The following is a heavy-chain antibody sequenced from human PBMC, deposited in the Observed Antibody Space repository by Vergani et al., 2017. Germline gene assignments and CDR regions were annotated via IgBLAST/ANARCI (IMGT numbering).Heavy chain of an antibody. CDR1: GFTFSSYA. J-gene: IGHJ2*01. Sequence: EVQLLESGGGLVQPGGSLRLSCAASGFTFSSYAMSWVRQAPGKGLEWVSVISGSGGSTYYADSVKGRFTISMDNSKNTLYLQMNRLRAEDTAVFFCAKHRIMRYCSDWHFDLWGRGTLVTVSS. D-gene: IGHD2-8*02. V-gene: IGHV3-23*01. CDR2: ISGSGGST. CDR3: AKHRIMRYCSDWHFDL.